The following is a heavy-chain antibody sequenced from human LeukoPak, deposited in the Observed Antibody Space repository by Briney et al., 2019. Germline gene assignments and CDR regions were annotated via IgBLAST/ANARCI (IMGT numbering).Heavy chain of an antibody. D-gene: IGHD3-22*01. CDR2: ISGSGGST. Sequence: GGSLRLSCAASGFTFSSYAMSWVRQAPGKGLEWVSAISGSGGSTYYADSVKGRFTISRDNSKNTLYLQMNSLRAEDTAVYYCAKDRPGAYYYDSSGYYFDYWGQGTLVTVSS. V-gene: IGHV3-23*01. J-gene: IGHJ4*02. CDR1: GFTFSSYA. CDR3: AKDRPGAYYYDSSGYYFDY.